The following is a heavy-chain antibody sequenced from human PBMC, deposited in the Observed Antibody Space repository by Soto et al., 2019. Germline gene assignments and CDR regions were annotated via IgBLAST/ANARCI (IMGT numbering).Heavy chain of an antibody. CDR3: ARINYDILDGYFFLDY. J-gene: IGHJ4*02. CDR2: IFSNDEK. CDR1: GFSLSNARMG. Sequence: QVTLKESGPVLVKPTETLTLTCTVSGFSLSNARMGVSWIRQPPGKALEWLAHIFSNDEKSYSTSLKSRLTISKDPSKSQVVLTMTNMDPVDTATYYWARINYDILDGYFFLDYWGQGTLVTVSS. D-gene: IGHD3-9*01. V-gene: IGHV2-26*01.